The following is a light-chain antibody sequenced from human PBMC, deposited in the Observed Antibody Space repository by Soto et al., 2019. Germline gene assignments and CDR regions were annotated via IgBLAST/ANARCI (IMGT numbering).Light chain of an antibody. CDR3: QQYNSYST. J-gene: IGKJ1*01. CDR2: DAS. Sequence: IQMSHSPSTLSAHVGDRVTITCRASERIGSWLAWYQQKPAKAPKLLIYDASSLESGVPSRFSGSGSGTEFTLTISSLQPDDFATYYCQQYNSYSTFGHGTKV. CDR1: ERIGSW. V-gene: IGKV1-5*01.